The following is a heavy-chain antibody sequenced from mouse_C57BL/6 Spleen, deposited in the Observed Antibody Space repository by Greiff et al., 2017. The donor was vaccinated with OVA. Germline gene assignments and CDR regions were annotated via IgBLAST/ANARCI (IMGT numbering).Heavy chain of an antibody. D-gene: IGHD1-1*01. Sequence: VQLKESGPGLVKPSQSLSLTCSVTSYSITSGYYWNWIRQFPGNKLEWMGYISYDGSNNYNPSLKNRISITRDTSKNQFFLKLNSVTTEDTATYYCAKYGSSYWYFDVWGTGTTVTVSS. V-gene: IGHV3-6*01. CDR3: AKYGSSYWYFDV. CDR2: ISYDGSN. CDR1: SYSITSGYY. J-gene: IGHJ1*03.